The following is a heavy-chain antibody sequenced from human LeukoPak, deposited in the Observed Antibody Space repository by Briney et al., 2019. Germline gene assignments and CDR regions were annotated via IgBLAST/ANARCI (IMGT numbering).Heavy chain of an antibody. Sequence: PSETLSLTCAVYGGSFSGYYWSWIRQPPGKGLEWIGEINHSGSTNYNPSLKSRVTISVDTSKNQFSLKLSSVTAADTAVYYCARVPNPKALLYGLGPVLDDYWGQGTLVTVSS. V-gene: IGHV4-34*01. CDR2: INHSGST. J-gene: IGHJ4*02. CDR1: GGSFSGYY. CDR3: ARVPNPKALLYGLGPVLDDY. D-gene: IGHD3-10*01.